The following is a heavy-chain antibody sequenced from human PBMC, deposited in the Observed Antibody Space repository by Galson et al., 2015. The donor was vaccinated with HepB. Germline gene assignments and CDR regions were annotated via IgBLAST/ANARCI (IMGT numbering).Heavy chain of an antibody. V-gene: IGHV1-69*02. CDR2: IIPIIGLA. CDR1: GDTFSDYT. D-gene: IGHD2-15*01. Sequence: SVKVSCKASGDTFSDYTFNWVRQAPGQGLERLGMIIPIIGLANYAQKFQGRVTIHADQSASTAYMELSSLRFEDTAVYYCARGRKAQYFDYWGQGNLVSVSS. CDR3: ARGRKAQYFDY. J-gene: IGHJ4*02.